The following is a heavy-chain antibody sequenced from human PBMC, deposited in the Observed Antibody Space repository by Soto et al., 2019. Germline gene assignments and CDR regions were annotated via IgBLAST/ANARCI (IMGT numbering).Heavy chain of an antibody. Sequence: NPSETLSLTCPVSGYSISIGNYWGWIRQPPGKRLEWIGSIYQSGSTYYNPSLRSRATISVDTSKNQFSLKLSSVTAADTAVYYCARVLGAPLYCFDCWGQGILVTVSS. V-gene: IGHV4-38-2*02. CDR2: IYQSGST. D-gene: IGHD1-26*01. J-gene: IGHJ4*02. CDR3: ARVLGAPLYCFDC. CDR1: GYSISIGNY.